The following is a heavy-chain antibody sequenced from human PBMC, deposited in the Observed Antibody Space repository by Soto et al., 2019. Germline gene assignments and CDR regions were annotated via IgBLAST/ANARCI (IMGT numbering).Heavy chain of an antibody. D-gene: IGHD3-16*01. V-gene: IGHV3-53*04. Sequence: EVQLVESGGGLVQPGGSLRLSCAASGFTVSSNYMSWVRQAPGKGLEWVSVIYSGGSTYYADSVKGRFTISRHNSKNTLYLQMNSLRAEDTAVYYCARAPFVGPRYYYGMDVWGQGTTVTVSS. J-gene: IGHJ6*02. CDR3: ARAPFVGPRYYYGMDV. CDR2: IYSGGST. CDR1: GFTVSSNY.